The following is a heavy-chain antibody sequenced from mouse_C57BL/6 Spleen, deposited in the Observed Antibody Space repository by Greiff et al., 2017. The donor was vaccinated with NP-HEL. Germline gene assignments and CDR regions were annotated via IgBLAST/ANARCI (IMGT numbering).Heavy chain of an antibody. CDR2: IRNKANGYTT. Sequence: EVKLMESGGGLVQPGGSLSLSCAASGFTFTDYYMSWVRQPPGKALERLGFIRNKANGYTTDYSASVKGRFTISRDNSQSILYLQMNALRAEGSVTNYCAGSEDGYPFAYLRQGYLVTVSA. CDR3: AGSEDGYPFAY. V-gene: IGHV7-3*01. J-gene: IGHJ3*01. CDR1: GFTFTDYY. D-gene: IGHD2-3*01.